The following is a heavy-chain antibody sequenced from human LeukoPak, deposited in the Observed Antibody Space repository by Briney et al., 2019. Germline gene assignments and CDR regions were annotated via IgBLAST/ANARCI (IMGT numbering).Heavy chain of an antibody. Sequence: SETLFLTCTVSGGSISSSSYYWGWIRQPPGKGLEWIGSIYYSGSTYYNPSLKSRVTISVDTSKNQFSPKLSSVTAADTAVYYCARVLGDSRYYYYYMDVWGKGTTVTVSS. V-gene: IGHV4-39*01. J-gene: IGHJ6*03. CDR3: ARVLGDSRYYYYYMDV. CDR1: GGSISSSSYY. D-gene: IGHD2-21*02. CDR2: IYYSGST.